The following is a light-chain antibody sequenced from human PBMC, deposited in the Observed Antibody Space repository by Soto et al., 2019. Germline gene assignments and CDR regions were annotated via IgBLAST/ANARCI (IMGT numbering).Light chain of an antibody. J-gene: IGLJ1*01. CDR1: SSDVGSYNR. CDR2: EVS. Sequence: QSALTQPPSVSGSPGQSVTISCTGTSSDVGSYNRVSWYQQPPGTAPKLMIYEVSNRPSGVPDRFSGSKSGNTASLTISGLQAEDEADYYCSSYTSSITFVFGTGTKVT. V-gene: IGLV2-18*02. CDR3: SSYTSSITFV.